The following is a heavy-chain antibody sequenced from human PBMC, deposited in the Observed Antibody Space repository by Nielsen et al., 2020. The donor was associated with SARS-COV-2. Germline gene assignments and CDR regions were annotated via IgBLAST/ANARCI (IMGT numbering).Heavy chain of an antibody. D-gene: IGHD6-13*01. CDR2: INTNTGNP. Sequence: ASVNVSCKASGYTFTSYAMNWVRQAPGQGLEWMGLINTNTGNPTYAQGFTGRFVFSLDTSVSTAYLQISSLKAEDTAVYYFARVWLAAADFHDYWVQGTLVTVSS. V-gene: IGHV7-4-1*02. J-gene: IGHJ4*02. CDR3: ARVWLAAADFHDY. CDR1: GYTFTSYA.